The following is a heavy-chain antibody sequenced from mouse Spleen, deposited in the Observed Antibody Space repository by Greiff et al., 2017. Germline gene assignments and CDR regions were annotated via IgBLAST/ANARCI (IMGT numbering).Heavy chain of an antibody. CDR1: GFTFSDYG. CDR3: ARHEGAY. Sequence: EVQRVESGGGLVKPGGSLKLSCAASGFTFSDYGMAWVRQAPGKGPEWVAFISNLAYSIYYADTVTGRFTISRENAKNTLYLEMSSLRSEDTAMYYCARHEGAYWGQGTLVTVSA. CDR2: ISNLAYSI. V-gene: IGHV5-15*01. J-gene: IGHJ3*01.